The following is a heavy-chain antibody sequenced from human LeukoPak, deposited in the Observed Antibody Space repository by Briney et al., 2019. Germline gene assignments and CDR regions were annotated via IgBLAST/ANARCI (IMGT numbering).Heavy chain of an antibody. Sequence: GGSLRLSCAASGFTFSSYAMSWVRQAPGKGLEWVSAISGSGGSTYYADSVKGRFTISRDNSKNTLYLQMNSLRAEDTAVYYCAKRDCSSTSCHSHYWGQGTLVTVSS. V-gene: IGHV3-23*01. D-gene: IGHD2-2*01. CDR2: ISGSGGST. CDR3: AKRDCSSTSCHSHY. CDR1: GFTFSSYA. J-gene: IGHJ4*02.